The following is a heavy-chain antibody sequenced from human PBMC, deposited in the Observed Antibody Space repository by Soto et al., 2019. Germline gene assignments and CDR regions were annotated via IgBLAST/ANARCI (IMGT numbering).Heavy chain of an antibody. J-gene: IGHJ5*01. Sequence: GGSLRLSCAASGFTFRSFTMNWVRQAPGKGLEWVSTISSNSAYIYYTDALRGRFTISRDNAKNSLHLQMDSLRAEDTAVYYCTKDASLERSARGWFDSWGPGTLVTVSS. CDR1: GFTFRSFT. CDR2: ISSNSAYI. CDR3: TKDASLERSARGWFDS. D-gene: IGHD1-1*01. V-gene: IGHV3-21*01.